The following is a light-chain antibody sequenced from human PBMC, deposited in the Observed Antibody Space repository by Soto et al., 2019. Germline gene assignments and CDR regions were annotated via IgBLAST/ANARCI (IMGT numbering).Light chain of an antibody. CDR2: DGS. V-gene: IGKV1-33*01. CDR1: QDIKQY. Sequence: DIQMTQSPSSLSASVGDRITITCQASQDIKQYVNWYQQKPGKAPVLLIFDGSRLEAGAPSRFSGSGLGTEFSFTISRLEPEDFAVYYCQQYGNSPYTFGQGTKLEIK. CDR3: QQYGNSPYT. J-gene: IGKJ2*01.